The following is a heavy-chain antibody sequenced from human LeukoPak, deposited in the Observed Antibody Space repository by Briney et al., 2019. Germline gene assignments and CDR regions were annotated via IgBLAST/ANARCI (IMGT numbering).Heavy chain of an antibody. V-gene: IGHV4-34*01. J-gene: IGHJ4*02. CDR2: INHSGST. CDR3: VTRGYDSSGAGLDY. CDR1: GGSFSGYY. Sequence: SETLSLTCAVYGGSFSGYYWSWIRQPPGKGLEWIGEINHSGSTNYNPSLKSRVTISVDTSKNQFSLKLSSVTAADTAVYYCVTRGYDSSGAGLDYWGKGTLVTVSS. D-gene: IGHD3-22*01.